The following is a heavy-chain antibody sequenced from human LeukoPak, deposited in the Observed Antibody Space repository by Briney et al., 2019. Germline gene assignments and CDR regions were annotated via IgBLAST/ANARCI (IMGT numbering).Heavy chain of an antibody. V-gene: IGHV5-51*01. CDR2: TFAGYSYT. D-gene: IGHD3/OR15-3a*01. CDR3: ARRTDSFFDY. CDR1: GYNFTPYW. Sequence: GESLKISCQSSGYNFTPYWIVWVRQMPGKGLEWMGITFAGYSYTIYSPSFQGQVTISVDKSISTAYLQWSSLKASDTAMYYCARRTDSFFDYWGQGTLVTVSS. J-gene: IGHJ4*02.